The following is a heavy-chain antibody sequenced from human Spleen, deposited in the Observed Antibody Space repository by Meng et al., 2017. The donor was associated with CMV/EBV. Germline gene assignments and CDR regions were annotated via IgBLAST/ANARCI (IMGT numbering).Heavy chain of an antibody. CDR2: IYTGGSK. Sequence: SGFSLSAKDRSVDRQAPGKGLEWVSVIYTGGSKYYANSVKGRLTITRDNSKNTLDLQRNSLRAEDTAMYYCARGLRWYHPFDDWGQGTLVTVSS. V-gene: IGHV3-53*01. CDR1: GFSLSAKD. J-gene: IGHJ4*02. CDR3: ARGLRWYHPFDD. D-gene: IGHD4-23*01.